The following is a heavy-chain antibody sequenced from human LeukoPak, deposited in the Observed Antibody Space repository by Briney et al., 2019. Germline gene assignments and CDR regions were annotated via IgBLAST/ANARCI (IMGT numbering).Heavy chain of an antibody. Sequence: GGSLRLSCAASGFTFSSYWMHWVRQAPGKGLVWVSRINSDGSSTSYADSVKGRFTISRDNAKNTLYLQMNSLRAEDTAVYYCASVDIVATDQRYFDYWGQGTLVTVSS. D-gene: IGHD5-12*01. CDR1: GFTFSSYW. V-gene: IGHV3-74*01. CDR3: ASVDIVATDQRYFDY. CDR2: INSDGSST. J-gene: IGHJ4*02.